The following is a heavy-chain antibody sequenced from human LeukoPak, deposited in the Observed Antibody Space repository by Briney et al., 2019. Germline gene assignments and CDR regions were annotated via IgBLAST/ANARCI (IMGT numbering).Heavy chain of an antibody. CDR3: ARSYGSGSLDY. Sequence: SETLPLTCTVSGGSISSYYWSWIRQPPGKGLEWIGYIYHSGSTYYNPSLKSRVTISVDRSKNQFSLKLSSVTAADTAVYYCARSYGSGSLDYWGQGTLVTVSS. CDR1: GGSISSYY. D-gene: IGHD3-10*01. CDR2: IYHSGST. J-gene: IGHJ4*02. V-gene: IGHV4-59*12.